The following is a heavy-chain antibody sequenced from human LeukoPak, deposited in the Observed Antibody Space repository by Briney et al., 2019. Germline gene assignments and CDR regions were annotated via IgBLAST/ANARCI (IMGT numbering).Heavy chain of an antibody. D-gene: IGHD1-1*01. J-gene: IGHJ5*02. Sequence: SCKASGGTFSSYAMHWVRQAPGKGLEWVAVISYDGSNKYYADSVKGRFTISRDNSKNTLYLQMNSLRAEDTAVYYCARDLNWRDGSWFDPWGQGTLVTVSS. CDR1: GGTFSSYA. CDR2: ISYDGSNK. V-gene: IGHV3-30-3*01. CDR3: ARDLNWRDGSWFDP.